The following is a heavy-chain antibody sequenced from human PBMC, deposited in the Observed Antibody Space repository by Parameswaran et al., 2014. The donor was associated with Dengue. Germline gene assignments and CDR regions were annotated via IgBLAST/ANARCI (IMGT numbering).Heavy chain of an antibody. CDR3: ARGYDVLTGYRLDL. CDR2: IGDTGGST. Sequence: WIRQPPGKGLEYVSSIGDTGGSTFYADSVRGRFTISRDNSKNTMYLQMGSLRPDDMAVYFCARGYDVLTGYRLDLWGQGTLVTVSS. V-gene: IGHV3-64*02. J-gene: IGHJ5*02. D-gene: IGHD3-9*01.